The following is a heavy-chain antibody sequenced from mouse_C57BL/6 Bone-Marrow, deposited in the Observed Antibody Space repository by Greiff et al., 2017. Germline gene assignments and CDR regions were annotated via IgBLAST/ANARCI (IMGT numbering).Heavy chain of an antibody. CDR3: ARSGPLGRSFDY. Sequence: VQLQQPGAELVKPGASVKMSCKASGYTFTSYWITWVKQRPGQGLEWIGDIYPTSGRTNYNGKFKSKAILTVDTSSNTAYMQLSSLTSEDSAVFYCARSGPLGRSFDYWGQGTTHSLL. CDR2: IYPTSGRT. CDR1: GYTFTSYW. V-gene: IGHV1-55*01. D-gene: IGHD4-1*01. J-gene: IGHJ2*01.